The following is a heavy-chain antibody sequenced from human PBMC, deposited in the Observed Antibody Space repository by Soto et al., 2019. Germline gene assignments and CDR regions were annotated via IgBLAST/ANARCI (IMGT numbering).Heavy chain of an antibody. CDR2: ISALGVST. CDR1: GFTFSNYA. V-gene: IGHV3-23*01. Sequence: EVQLLESGGALVQPGGSLRLSCAASGFTFSNYAMRWVRQAPGKGLEWVSFISALGVSTFYADSVKGRFTISRDNSRNTLFLQMSSLRAEDTAVYYCAKDGTYCSSASCCVAYWGQGTRVTVSS. J-gene: IGHJ4*02. CDR3: AKDGTYCSSASCCVAY. D-gene: IGHD2-2*01.